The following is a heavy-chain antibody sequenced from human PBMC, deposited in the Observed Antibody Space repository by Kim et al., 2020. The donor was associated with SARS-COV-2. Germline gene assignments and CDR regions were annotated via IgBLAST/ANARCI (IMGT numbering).Heavy chain of an antibody. V-gene: IGHV3-9*01. J-gene: IGHJ3*02. CDR3: AKDMSFVYYDSSGPHAFDI. D-gene: IGHD3-22*01. Sequence: GRFTISRDNAKSSLYLQMNSLRAEDTALYYCAKDMSFVYYDSSGPHAFDIWGQGTMVTVSS.